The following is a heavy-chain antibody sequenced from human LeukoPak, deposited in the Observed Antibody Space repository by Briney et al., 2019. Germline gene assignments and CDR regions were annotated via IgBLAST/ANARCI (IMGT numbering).Heavy chain of an antibody. D-gene: IGHD2-21*02. V-gene: IGHV4-31*03. CDR2: ISYSGTT. CDR1: GGSISSGGFY. J-gene: IGHJ4*02. Sequence: SQTLSLTCTVSGGSISSGGFYWSWIRQHPGKGLEWIGYISYSGTTYYNPSLKSRVAISVDTSKNLFSLKLSSVTAADTAVYYCARGPPYIVVVTPIGFFHYWGQGTLVTVSS. CDR3: ARGPPYIVVVTPIGFFHY.